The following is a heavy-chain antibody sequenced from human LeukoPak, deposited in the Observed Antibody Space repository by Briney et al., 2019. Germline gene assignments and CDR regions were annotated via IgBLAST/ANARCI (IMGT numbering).Heavy chain of an antibody. D-gene: IGHD3-22*01. J-gene: IGHJ6*03. CDR1: GFTFSNAW. CDR3: TTDSPYYYDSSGYLYYYYYMDV. CDR2: IKSKTDGGTT. Sequence: PGGSLRLSCAASGFTFSNAWMSWVRRAPGKGLEWVGRIKSKTDGGTTDYAAPVKGRFTISRDDSKNTLYLQMNSLKTEDTAVYYCTTDSPYYYDSSGYLYYYYYMDVWGKGTTVTVSS. V-gene: IGHV3-15*01.